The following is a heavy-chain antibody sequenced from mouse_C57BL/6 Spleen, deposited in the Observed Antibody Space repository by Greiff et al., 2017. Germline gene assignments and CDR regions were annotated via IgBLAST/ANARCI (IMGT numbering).Heavy chain of an antibody. D-gene: IGHD3-2*02. V-gene: IGHV1-55*01. J-gene: IGHJ2*01. CDR2: IYPGSGSP. CDR1: GYTFTSYW. Sequence: VQLQQSGAELVKPGASVKMSCKASGYTFTSYWITWVKQRPGQGLEWIGDIYPGSGSPNYNEKFKSKATLTVDTSSSTAYMQLSSLTSEDSAVYYCAGGQDSSGYDYWGQGTTLTVSS. CDR3: AGGQDSSGYDY.